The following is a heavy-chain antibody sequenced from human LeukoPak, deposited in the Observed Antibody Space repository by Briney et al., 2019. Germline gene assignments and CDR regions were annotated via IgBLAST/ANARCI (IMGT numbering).Heavy chain of an antibody. CDR3: AKQHRSGSYPYNFDY. V-gene: IGHV3-30-3*02. D-gene: IGHD3-22*01. J-gene: IGHJ4*02. CDR2: VSKDGNNI. Sequence: GGSLRLSCAASGFDFINFHIHWVRQAPGKGLEWLAFVSKDGNNIYYADSVKGRFTISRDNSKNTLYLQMDSLRAEDTALYYCAKQHRSGSYPYNFDYWGQGTLVTVSS. CDR1: GFDFINFH.